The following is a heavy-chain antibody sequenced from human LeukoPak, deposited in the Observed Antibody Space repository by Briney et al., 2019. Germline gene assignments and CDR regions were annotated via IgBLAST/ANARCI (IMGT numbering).Heavy chain of an antibody. CDR3: ARDRPAGGVGDFDH. CDR1: GFPVSSHY. Sequence: GGPLRLFCVASGFPVSSHYKRWLPQAPGKGLEWVSAIYPGGSTYYAGSVEGRCTISRDKFENTLYLQMNSLRVEDTAVDYCARDRPAGGVGDFDHWGQGALVTVSS. J-gene: IGHJ4*02. D-gene: IGHD3-16*01. CDR2: IYPGGST. V-gene: IGHV3-66*01.